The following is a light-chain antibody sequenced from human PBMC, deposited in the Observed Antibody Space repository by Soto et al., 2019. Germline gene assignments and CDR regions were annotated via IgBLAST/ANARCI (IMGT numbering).Light chain of an antibody. J-gene: IGKJ4*01. CDR2: DAS. Sequence: EIVLTQSPATLSLSPGERATLSCRASQSVSSYLAWYQQKPGQAPRLLIYDASNRATGIPARFSGSGSGTDVTRTISSLELEDFAVYYCQQRSNWPFLTFGGETKVEIK. V-gene: IGKV3-11*01. CDR3: QQRSNWPFLT. CDR1: QSVSSY.